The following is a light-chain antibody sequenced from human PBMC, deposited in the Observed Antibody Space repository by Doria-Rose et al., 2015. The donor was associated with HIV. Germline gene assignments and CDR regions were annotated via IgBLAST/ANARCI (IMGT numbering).Light chain of an antibody. CDR2: AAS. Sequence: IRVTQSPSSFSASTGDRVTTTCRASQGISSYLAWYQQKPGKAPNLLIYAASTLQSGVPSRFGGSGSGADFTLTISCLQSEDFATYYCQQYYSYPRAFGQGTRLEIK. CDR1: QGISSY. V-gene: IGKV1-8*01. J-gene: IGKJ5*01. CDR3: QQYYSYPRA.